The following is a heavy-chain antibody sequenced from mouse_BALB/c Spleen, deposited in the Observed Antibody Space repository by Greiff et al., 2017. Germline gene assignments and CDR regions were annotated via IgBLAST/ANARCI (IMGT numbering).Heavy chain of an antibody. CDR3: TTGGYGYAYYYAMDY. CDR2: IWAGGST. Sequence: VKLMESGPGLVAPSQSLSITCTVSGFSLTSYGVHWVRQPPGKGLEWLGVIWAGGSTNYNSALMSRLSISKDNSKSQVFLKMNSLQTDDTAMYYCTTGGYGYAYYYAMDYWGQGTSVTVSS. D-gene: IGHD1-2*01. V-gene: IGHV2-9*02. J-gene: IGHJ4*01. CDR1: GFSLTSYG.